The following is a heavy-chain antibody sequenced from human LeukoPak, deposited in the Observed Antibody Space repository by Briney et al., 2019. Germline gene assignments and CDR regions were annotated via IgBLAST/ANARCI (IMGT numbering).Heavy chain of an antibody. J-gene: IGHJ3*02. CDR3: ARDRTVAAGSWGAFDI. V-gene: IGHV4-4*02. CDR1: GGSISSSNW. D-gene: IGHD6-13*01. Sequence: PSETLSLTCAVSGGSISSSNWWSWVRQPPGKGLEWIGEIYHSGSTNYNPSLKSRVTISVDKSKNQFSLKLSSVTAADTAVYYCARDRTVAAGSWGAFDIWGQGTMVTVSS. CDR2: IYHSGST.